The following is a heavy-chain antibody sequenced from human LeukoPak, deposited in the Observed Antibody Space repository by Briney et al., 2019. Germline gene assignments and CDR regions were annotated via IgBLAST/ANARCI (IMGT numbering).Heavy chain of an antibody. CDR3: AKDVVWATVTTRSGCYFDY. V-gene: IGHV3-43*02. CDR1: GFTFDDYA. J-gene: IGHJ4*02. CDR2: ISGDGGST. Sequence: PGGSLRLSCAASGFTFDDYAMHWVRQAPGKGLEWVSLISGDGGSTYYADSVKGRFTTSRDNSKNSPYLQMNSLRTEDTALYYCAKDVVWATVTTRSGCYFDYWGQGTLVTVSS. D-gene: IGHD4-17*01.